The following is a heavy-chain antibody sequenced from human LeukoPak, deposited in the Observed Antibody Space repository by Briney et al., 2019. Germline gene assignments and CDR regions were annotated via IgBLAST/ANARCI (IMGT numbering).Heavy chain of an antibody. D-gene: IGHD3-22*01. J-gene: IGHJ6*02. V-gene: IGHV4-59*01. CDR1: GGSISSYY. CDR2: IYYSGST. CDR3: ARAFHDSSGYYYGMDV. Sequence: SETLSLTCTVSGGSISSYYWSWIRQPPGKGLEWIGYIYYSGSTNYNPSLKSRVTISVDTSKNQFSLKLSSVTAADTAVYCCARAFHDSSGYYYGMDVWGHGTTVTVSS.